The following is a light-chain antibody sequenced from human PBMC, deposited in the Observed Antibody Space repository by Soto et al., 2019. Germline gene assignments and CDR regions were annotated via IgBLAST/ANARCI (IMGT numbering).Light chain of an antibody. Sequence: EIVMTQSPATLSVSPGESATLSCRASQSVSNNLTWYQQKPGQPPRLLISGASTRATGVPGRFSGSGSGTEFTLTISSLQSEDFAVYYCQQYNDWWTFGQGTKVDIK. CDR2: GAS. J-gene: IGKJ1*01. CDR3: QQYNDWWT. CDR1: QSVSNN. V-gene: IGKV3-15*01.